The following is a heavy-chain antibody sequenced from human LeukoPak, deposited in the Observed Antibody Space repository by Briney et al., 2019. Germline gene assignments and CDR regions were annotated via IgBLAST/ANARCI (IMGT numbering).Heavy chain of an antibody. J-gene: IGHJ4*02. D-gene: IGHD6-6*01. CDR3: ASGEQLVLFDY. CDR2: IIPIFGTA. V-gene: IGHV1-69*01. CDR1: GGTFNNFA. Sequence: GASVKLSCKACGGTFNNFAIRWVRHAPGQGPEWMGAIIPIFGTAHYAQKLQGRVTITADESTSTAYMALSSLRSDATAVYYCASGEQLVLFDYWGQGSLVTVSS.